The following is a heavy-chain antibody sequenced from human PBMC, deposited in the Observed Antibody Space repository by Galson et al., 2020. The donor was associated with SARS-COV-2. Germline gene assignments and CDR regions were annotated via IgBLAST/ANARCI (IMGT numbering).Heavy chain of an antibody. D-gene: IGHD3-22*01. Sequence: ASVKVSCKASGYTFTGHDINWVRQATGQGLEWMGWINASSGNTDYAQKFQGRITMTRDTSISAAYMELSDLGSDDTAVYYCARARARITTTVEEYYFDYWAQGILVTVSS. J-gene: IGHJ4*02. CDR3: ARARARITTTVEEYYFDY. CDR1: GYTFTGHD. CDR2: INASSGNT. V-gene: IGHV1-8*01.